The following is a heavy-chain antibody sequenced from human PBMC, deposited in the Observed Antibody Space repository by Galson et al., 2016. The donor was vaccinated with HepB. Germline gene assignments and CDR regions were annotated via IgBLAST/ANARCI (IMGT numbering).Heavy chain of an antibody. Sequence: SETLSLTCTISGGSIENYYGNWIRQPPGKGLEWIGYIYYSGSTSYNPSLESRVTISLDPSTNQFSLKLRSVTAADTAVYYCARVETYYYSMDVCGQGTTVTVSS. CDR1: GGSIENYY. CDR2: IYYSGST. J-gene: IGHJ6*02. V-gene: IGHV4-59*01. CDR3: ARVETYYYSMDV. D-gene: IGHD3-3*01.